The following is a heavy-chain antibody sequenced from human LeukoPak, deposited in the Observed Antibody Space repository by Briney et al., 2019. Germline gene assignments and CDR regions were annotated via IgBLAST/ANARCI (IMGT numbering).Heavy chain of an antibody. J-gene: IGHJ4*02. Sequence: GESLRLSCAASGFTFSSYAMAWVRQAPGKGLEWVSGISDRGGTTYYADSVEGRFTMSRDNSKNTLYLQMNSLRAEDTAVYFCAKTVSGSHSYQGGDYWGQGTLVTVST. CDR1: GFTFSSYA. CDR2: ISDRGGTT. V-gene: IGHV3-23*01. D-gene: IGHD3-16*02. CDR3: AKTVSGSHSYQGGDY.